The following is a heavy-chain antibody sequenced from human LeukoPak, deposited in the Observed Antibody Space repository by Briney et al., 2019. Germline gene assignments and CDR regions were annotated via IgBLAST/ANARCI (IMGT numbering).Heavy chain of an antibody. CDR2: MNPNSGNT. Sequence: GASVKVSCKASGYTFTSYDINWVRQATGQGLEWMGWMNPNSGNTGYARKFQGRVTMTRNTSISTAYMELSSLRSEDTAVYYCARSPTYYYGSGSYYWFDPWGQGTLVTVSS. J-gene: IGHJ5*02. CDR1: GYTFTSYD. CDR3: ARSPTYYYGSGSYYWFDP. V-gene: IGHV1-8*01. D-gene: IGHD3-10*01.